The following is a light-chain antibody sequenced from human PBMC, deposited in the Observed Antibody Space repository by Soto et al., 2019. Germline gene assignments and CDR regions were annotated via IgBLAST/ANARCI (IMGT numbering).Light chain of an antibody. V-gene: IGKV3-20*01. J-gene: IGKJ1*01. CDR2: DAS. CDR3: QQYDSSPQA. CDR1: QSVDTF. Sequence: ELEWTQSQGTLSLSAGERAPLSCRASQSVDTFVAWYQQKPGQAPRLRIDDASSRATGIPDRFSGSGAGTDFTLTISRLEPEDFAVYFCQQYDSSPQAFGLGTKVDIK.